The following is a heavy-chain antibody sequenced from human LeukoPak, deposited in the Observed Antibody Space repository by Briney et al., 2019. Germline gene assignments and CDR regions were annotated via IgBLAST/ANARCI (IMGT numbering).Heavy chain of an antibody. CDR2: IYYSGST. V-gene: IGHV4-39*01. CDR3: ARHALGGPRY. Sequence: PSETLSLTCTVSGGSISSSSYYWGWIRQPPGKGLEWIGSIYYSGSTYYNPSLKSRVTISVDTSKNQFSLKLSSVTAADTAVYYCARHALGGPRYWGQGTLVTVSS. J-gene: IGHJ4*02. CDR1: GGSISSSSYY. D-gene: IGHD3-16*01.